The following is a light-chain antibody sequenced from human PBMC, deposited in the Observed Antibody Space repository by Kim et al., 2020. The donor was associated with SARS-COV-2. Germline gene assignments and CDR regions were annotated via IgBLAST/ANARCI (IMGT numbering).Light chain of an antibody. CDR1: QSVLYSSNNKSY. J-gene: IGKJ1*01. Sequence: RATINCKSSQSVLYSSNNKSYLAWYQQKPGQALEVLIYWETTRESGVPDRYSGSGSGTDFTLTISSLKAEDVAVYYCQQYYSTPTFRQGTKVDIK. CDR2: WET. V-gene: IGKV4-1*01. CDR3: QQYYSTPT.